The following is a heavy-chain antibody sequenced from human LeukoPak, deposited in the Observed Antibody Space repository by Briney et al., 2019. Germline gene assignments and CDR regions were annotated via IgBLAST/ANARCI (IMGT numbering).Heavy chain of an antibody. CDR2: ISRGGDEI. V-gene: IGHV3-48*03. CDR1: GFSFSSYE. D-gene: IGHD5-18*01. J-gene: IGHJ4*02. CDR3: ARDRPDRGYSYGRDFDY. Sequence: GGPLRLSCAASGFSFSSYEMNWVRQAPGKGLQWISYISRGGDEIYYADSVKGRFTVSRDNAKNSLYLQMNSLRAEDTAVYYCARDRPDRGYSYGRDFDYWGQGTLVTVSS.